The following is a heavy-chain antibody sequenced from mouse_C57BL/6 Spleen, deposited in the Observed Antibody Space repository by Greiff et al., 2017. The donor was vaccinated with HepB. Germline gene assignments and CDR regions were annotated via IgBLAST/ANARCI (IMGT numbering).Heavy chain of an antibody. CDR3: ARYTYDYDGTATVYAMDY. J-gene: IGHJ4*01. D-gene: IGHD2-4*01. Sequence: QVQLQQSGAELVKPGASVKISCKASGYAFSSYWMNWVKQRPGKGLEWIGQIYPGDGDTNYNGKFKGKATLTADKSSSTAYMQLSSLTSGDSAVYYCARYTYDYDGTATVYAMDYWGQGTSVTVSS. V-gene: IGHV1-80*01. CDR2: IYPGDGDT. CDR1: GYAFSSYW.